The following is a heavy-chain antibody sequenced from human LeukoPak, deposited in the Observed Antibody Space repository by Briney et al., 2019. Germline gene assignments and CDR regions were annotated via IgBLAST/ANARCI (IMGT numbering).Heavy chain of an antibody. V-gene: IGHV4-59*12. D-gene: IGHD3-22*01. CDR3: AREGDSSGYFALIDY. J-gene: IGHJ4*02. Sequence: SSETLSLTCTVSGGSISSYYWSWIRQPPGKGLEWIGYIYYSGSTNYNPSLKSRVTISVDTSKNQFSLEVTSVTAADTAVYYCAREGDSSGYFALIDYWGQGTLVTVSS. CDR2: IYYSGST. CDR1: GGSISSYY.